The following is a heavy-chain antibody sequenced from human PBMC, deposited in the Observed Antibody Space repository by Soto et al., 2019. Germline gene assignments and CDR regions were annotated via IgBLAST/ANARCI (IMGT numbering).Heavy chain of an antibody. D-gene: IGHD6-25*01. V-gene: IGHV4-59*01. CDR1: GGSLSSYY. Sequence: SETLSLTCTVSGGSLSSYYWTWIRQSPGKGLEWVGYVYFSGNTNYNPSLKSRVAISIDTSKNQFSLRLASVTAADTAFYYCGSVRPSGYVLSWGQGTLVTVSS. CDR3: GSVRPSGYVLS. CDR2: VYFSGNT. J-gene: IGHJ5*02.